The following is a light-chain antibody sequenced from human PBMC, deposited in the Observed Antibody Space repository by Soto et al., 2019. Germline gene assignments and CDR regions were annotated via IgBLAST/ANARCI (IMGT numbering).Light chain of an antibody. CDR3: QQRDSWPPIT. CDR2: DAS. CDR1: QNINSY. Sequence: EVVLTRSPATLSLSPGERATLSCRASQNINSYLAWYQQKPGQAPRLLIYDASNRATGIPARFTGSGSGTDFTLTISSLEPEDFAVYYCQQRDSWPPITFGQGTRLEIK. V-gene: IGKV3-11*01. J-gene: IGKJ5*01.